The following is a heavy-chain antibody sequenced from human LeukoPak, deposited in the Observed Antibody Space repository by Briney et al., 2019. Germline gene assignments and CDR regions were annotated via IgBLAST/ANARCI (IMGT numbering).Heavy chain of an antibody. CDR3: AKRPDDSSGYHYDYYGMDV. J-gene: IGHJ6*02. V-gene: IGHV3-23*01. D-gene: IGHD3-22*01. Sequence: AGGSLRLSCAASGFTVSSNFMNWVRQAPGKGLDWVSSITGSGGSTYYADSVKGRFTISRDNSKNTLYLQMDSLRAEDTAVYYCAKRPDDSSGYHYDYYGMDVWGQGTTVTVSS. CDR2: ITGSGGST. CDR1: GFTVSSNF.